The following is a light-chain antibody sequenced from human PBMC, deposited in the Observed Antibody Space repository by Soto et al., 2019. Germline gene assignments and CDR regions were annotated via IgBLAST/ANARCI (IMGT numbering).Light chain of an antibody. Sequence: QSALTQPPSASGSPGQSVTISCTGTSSDVGGYNYVSWYQQHPGKAPKLMISEVSQRPSGLPDRFSGSKSGHTASLTVSGLQAGDVSDYYCSSFAGNNNLVFGGGTKLTVL. V-gene: IGLV2-8*01. CDR3: SSFAGNNNLV. CDR2: EVS. J-gene: IGLJ2*01. CDR1: SSDVGGYNY.